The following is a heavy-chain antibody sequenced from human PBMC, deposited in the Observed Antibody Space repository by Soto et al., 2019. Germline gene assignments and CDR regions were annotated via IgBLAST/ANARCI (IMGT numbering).Heavy chain of an antibody. Sequence: SQTLSLTCAISGDSVSSNSATWDWIRQSPSRGLEWLGRTYHRSKWSKDYAVSVKSRITITPDTSKNQFSLQLSSVTPEDTAVYYCAKLTGSGGKWGQGTLVTVSS. V-gene: IGHV6-1*01. J-gene: IGHJ4*02. CDR3: AKLTGSGGK. CDR1: GDSVSSNSAT. CDR2: TYHRSKWSK. D-gene: IGHD3-9*01.